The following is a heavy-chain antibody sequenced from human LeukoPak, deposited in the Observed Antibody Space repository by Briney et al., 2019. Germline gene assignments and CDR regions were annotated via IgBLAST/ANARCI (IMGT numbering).Heavy chain of an antibody. D-gene: IGHD6-13*01. CDR2: ISGSGVSK. CDR1: GFTFTSYA. J-gene: IGHJ4*02. V-gene: IGHV3-23*01. Sequence: AGGSLRLSCAASGFTFTSYAMTWVRQAPGKGLEWVSAISGSGVSKFYADSVKGRFTISRDNSKTTLYLQLNSLRAEDTAIYYCAKDPIAAAGNYFDYWGQGTLVTVSS. CDR3: AKDPIAAAGNYFDY.